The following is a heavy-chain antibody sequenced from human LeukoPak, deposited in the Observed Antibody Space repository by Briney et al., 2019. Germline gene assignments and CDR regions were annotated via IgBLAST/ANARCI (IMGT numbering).Heavy chain of an antibody. CDR2: ISSNGGST. J-gene: IGHJ4*02. V-gene: IGHV3-64*01. D-gene: IGHD1-26*01. Sequence: PGGSLRLSCAASGYTFISYVMHWVRHAPGKGLEYVSAISSNGGSTYYANSVKGRFTLSRDKSKNTLYLQMGSLRAEDMAVYYCARDRPIVGATWASRYFDYWGQGTLVTVSS. CDR3: ARDRPIVGATWASRYFDY. CDR1: GYTFISYV.